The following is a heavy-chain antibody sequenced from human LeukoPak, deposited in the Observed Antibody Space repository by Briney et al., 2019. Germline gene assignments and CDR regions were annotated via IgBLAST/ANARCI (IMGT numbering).Heavy chain of an antibody. CDR3: ARGEPHYAGSADY. J-gene: IGHJ4*02. Sequence: AAGTLSFSASGYSFNSYGITWVRQGPGQGLELMAWMSAYNSHTNYAQRYRRRHTITTHTSTHTAYMELRGLTSDDAAVYHCARGEPHYAGSADYWGQGTQVTVSS. D-gene: IGHD1-14*01. CDR2: MSAYNSHT. V-gene: IGHV1-18*01. CDR1: GYSFNSYG.